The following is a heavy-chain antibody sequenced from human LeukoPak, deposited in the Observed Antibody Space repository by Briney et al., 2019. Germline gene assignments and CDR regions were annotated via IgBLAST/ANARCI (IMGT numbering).Heavy chain of an antibody. D-gene: IGHD6-13*01. V-gene: IGHV3-23*01. Sequence: PGGSLRLSCAASGFTFSSYGMSWVRQAPGKGLEWVSAISGSGGSTYYADSVKGRFTISRDNSKNTLYLQMNSLRAEDTAVYYCAKAPRIAAAGNNFDYWGQGTLVTVSS. CDR3: AKAPRIAAAGNNFDY. J-gene: IGHJ4*02. CDR1: GFTFSSYG. CDR2: ISGSGGST.